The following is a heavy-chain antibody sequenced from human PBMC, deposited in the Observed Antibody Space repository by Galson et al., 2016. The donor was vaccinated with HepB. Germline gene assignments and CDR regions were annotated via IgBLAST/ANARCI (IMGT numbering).Heavy chain of an antibody. D-gene: IGHD3-10*01. V-gene: IGHV1-46*01. CDR1: GYIFIDYF. J-gene: IGHJ4*02. Sequence: SVKVSCKASGYIFIDYFMHWVRQAPGRGLEWMGIINPLGGGTSYAQKFQARVTMTRDTSSSTVYMELSSLRSEDTAVYYCARGYFGSGSYYNNRFDEWGQGTLVTVSS. CDR2: INPLGGGT. CDR3: ARGYFGSGSYYNNRFDE.